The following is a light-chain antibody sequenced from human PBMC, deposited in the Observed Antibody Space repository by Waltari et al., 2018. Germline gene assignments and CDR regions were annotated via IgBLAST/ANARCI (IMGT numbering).Light chain of an antibody. Sequence: QSALTQPASVSGSPGQSITISCTGTNTDVGAYNYVPWFQQHPGKAPKPILYEVSNRPSGVSNRFSGSKSGNTASLTISGLQAEDEADYYCNSYTSSSSLDGSVVFGGGTKVTVL. V-gene: IGLV2-14*01. CDR3: NSYTSSSSLDGSVV. CDR2: EVS. J-gene: IGLJ2*01. CDR1: NTDVGAYNY.